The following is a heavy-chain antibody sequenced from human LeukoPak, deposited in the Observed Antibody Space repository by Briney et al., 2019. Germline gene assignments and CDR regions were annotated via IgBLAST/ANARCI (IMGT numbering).Heavy chain of an antibody. CDR1: GFTFDDYG. Sequence: GGSLRLSCAGSGFTFDDYGISWVRQAPGKGLEWVSGINWNGGSTVYADSVKGRFTISRDNAKNSLYLQMNSLRAEDTALYYCARESGATYYYDSSGYPFDYWGQGTLVTVSS. CDR3: ARESGATYYYDSSGYPFDY. J-gene: IGHJ4*02. V-gene: IGHV3-20*04. D-gene: IGHD3-22*01. CDR2: INWNGGST.